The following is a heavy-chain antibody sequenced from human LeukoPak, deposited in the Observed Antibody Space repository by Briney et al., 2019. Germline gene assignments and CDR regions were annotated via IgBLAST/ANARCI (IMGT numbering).Heavy chain of an antibody. D-gene: IGHD3-16*02. J-gene: IGHJ4*02. CDR2: IGSAGYT. CDR1: GFTFDNND. Sequence: PGGSLRLSCEVSGFTFDNNDMHWVRQTTGKGLEWVSAIGSAGYTYYADSVKGRFTISRDNSKNTLYLQMNSLRAEDTAVYYCADSITFGGVIPTGYWGQGTLVTVSS. CDR3: ADSITFGGVIPTGY. V-gene: IGHV3-13*01.